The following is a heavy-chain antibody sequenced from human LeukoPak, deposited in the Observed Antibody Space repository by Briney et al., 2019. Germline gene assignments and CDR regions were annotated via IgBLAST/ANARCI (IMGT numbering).Heavy chain of an antibody. CDR2: IYYSGST. Sequence: PSETLSLTXTVSGGSISSSSYYWGWIRQPPGKGLEWIGSIYYSGSTYYNPSLKSRVTISVDTSKNQFSLKLSSVTAADTAVYYCARRVVIGFCWFDPWGQGTLVTVSS. CDR1: GGSISSSSYY. V-gene: IGHV4-39*01. J-gene: IGHJ5*02. D-gene: IGHD3-22*01. CDR3: ARRVVIGFCWFDP.